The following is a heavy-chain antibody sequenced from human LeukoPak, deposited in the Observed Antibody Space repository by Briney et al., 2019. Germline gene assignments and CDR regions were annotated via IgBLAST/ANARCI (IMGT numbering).Heavy chain of an antibody. CDR1: GFTFSSYW. CDR3: ARDQYYYDSNAFDI. CDR2: IKQDGSEK. J-gene: IGHJ3*02. V-gene: IGHV3-7*01. Sequence: GGSLRLSCAASGFTFSSYWMSWVRQAPGKGLEWVANIKQDGSEKYYVDSVKGRFTISRDNAKNSLYLQMNSLRAEDTAVYYCARDQYYYDSNAFDIWGQGTMVTVSS. D-gene: IGHD3-22*01.